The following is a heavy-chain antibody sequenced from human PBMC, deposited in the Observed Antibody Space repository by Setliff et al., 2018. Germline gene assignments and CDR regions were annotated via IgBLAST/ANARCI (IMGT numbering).Heavy chain of an antibody. CDR3: ARGGLHFWSGYYFS. CDR2: IIPVFGTT. J-gene: IGHJ4*02. D-gene: IGHD3-3*02. Sequence: PSVKVSCKASGDTFSTNVLSWVRQAPGQGLEWMGGIIPVFGTTNYAQKFQGRVTITADESTSTAYMELSSLRSDDTAMYYCARGGLHFWSGYYFSWGQGTLVTVSS. V-gene: IGHV1-69*13. CDR1: GDTFSTNV.